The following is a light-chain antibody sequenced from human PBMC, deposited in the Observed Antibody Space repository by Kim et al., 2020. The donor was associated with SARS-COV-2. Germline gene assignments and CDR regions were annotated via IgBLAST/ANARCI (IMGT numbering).Light chain of an antibody. CDR3: SSYTSSSTLV. V-gene: IGLV2-14*04. Sequence: GQSITISCTGTSSDVGGYNYVSWYQQHAGKAPKLIIYDVSKRPSGVSNRFSGSKSGNTASLTISRLQAEDEADYYCSSYTSSSTLVFGGGTQLTVL. CDR2: DVS. J-gene: IGLJ2*01. CDR1: SSDVGGYNY.